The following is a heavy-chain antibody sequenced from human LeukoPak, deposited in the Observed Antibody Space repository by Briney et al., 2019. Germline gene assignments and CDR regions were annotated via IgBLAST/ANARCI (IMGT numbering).Heavy chain of an antibody. Sequence: PGGPLRLSCAASGFTFRSNEMNWVRQAPGKGLEWLSYISSSGSTIHYVDSVKGRFTISRDNAKNSLFLQMNSLRAEDTAVYYCASGVHYTSGWIDIWGQGTMVTVSS. CDR2: ISSSGSTI. CDR1: GFTFRSNE. CDR3: ASGVHYTSGWIDI. J-gene: IGHJ3*02. V-gene: IGHV3-48*03. D-gene: IGHD6-19*01.